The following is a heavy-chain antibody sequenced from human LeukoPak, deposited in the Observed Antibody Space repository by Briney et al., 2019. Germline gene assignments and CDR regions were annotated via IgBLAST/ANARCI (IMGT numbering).Heavy chain of an antibody. CDR1: GYTFTRYG. CDR3: ARQNYYGSGSYRGDDALDI. J-gene: IGHJ3*02. D-gene: IGHD3-10*01. V-gene: IGHV1-18*01. Sequence: ASVTVSCKASGYTFTRYGISWVRQAPGQGSEWMGWISAYNGNTKYAQMLQGRVTMTTDTSTGTAYMELRSLRFDDTATYYCARQNYYGSGSYRGDDALDIWGQGAMVTVSS. CDR2: ISAYNGNT.